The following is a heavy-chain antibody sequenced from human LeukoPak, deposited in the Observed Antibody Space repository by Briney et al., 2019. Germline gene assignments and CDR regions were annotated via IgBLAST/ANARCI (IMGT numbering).Heavy chain of an antibody. D-gene: IGHD1-26*01. CDR1: GGSFSGYY. CDR3: ARGSKWYFDY. CDR2: INHSGST. J-gene: IGHJ4*02. Sequence: SETLSLTCAVYGGSFSGYYCSWIRQPPGKGLEWIGEINHSGSTNYNPSLKSRVTISVDTSKNQFSLKLSSVTAADTAVYYCARGSKWYFDYWGQGTLVTVSS. V-gene: IGHV4-34*01.